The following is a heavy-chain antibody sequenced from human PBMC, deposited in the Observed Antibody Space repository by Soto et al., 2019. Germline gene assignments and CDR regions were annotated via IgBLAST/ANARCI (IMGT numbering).Heavy chain of an antibody. V-gene: IGHV3-7*03. Sequence: PGGSLRLSCAASGFTFSSYWMTWVRQAPGKGLEWVANIKQDGSEKYYVDSVKGRFTISRDNAKNSLFLQMNSLRAEDTAVYYCASRPPEVNYYGVFDYWGQGXPVTVSS. D-gene: IGHD3-10*01. J-gene: IGHJ4*02. CDR2: IKQDGSEK. CDR1: GFTFSSYW. CDR3: ASRPPEVNYYGVFDY.